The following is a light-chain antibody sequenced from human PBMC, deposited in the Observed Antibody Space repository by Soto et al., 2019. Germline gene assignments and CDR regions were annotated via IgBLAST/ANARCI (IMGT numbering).Light chain of an antibody. CDR1: QSISSW. Sequence: DIQMTQSPSTLSASVGDRVTITCRASQSISSWLAWYQQKPGKAPKLLIYDASSLESGVPSRFSGSGSGTEFTLTISSLQPDDFATYYCQQYNSYLLTFCQGTKVEIK. CDR3: QQYNSYLLT. J-gene: IGKJ1*01. V-gene: IGKV1-5*01. CDR2: DAS.